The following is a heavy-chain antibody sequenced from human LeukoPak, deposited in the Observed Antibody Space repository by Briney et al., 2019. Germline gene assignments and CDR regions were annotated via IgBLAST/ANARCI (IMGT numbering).Heavy chain of an antibody. CDR1: GFTFSSYS. J-gene: IGHJ4*02. Sequence: GGSLRLSCAASGFTFSSYSMNWVRQAPGKGLEWVSYISKSSDRIYHADSVKGRFTISRDNAKDSLYLQMDSLRAEDTAVYYCARDLLNDEGSSYFFDQWGQGTLVTVSS. V-gene: IGHV3-48*04. CDR2: ISKSSDRI. CDR3: ARDLLNDEGSSYFFDQ. D-gene: IGHD2-2*01.